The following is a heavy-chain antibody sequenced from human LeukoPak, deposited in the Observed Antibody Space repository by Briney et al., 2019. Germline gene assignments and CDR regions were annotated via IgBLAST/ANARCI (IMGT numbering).Heavy chain of an antibody. J-gene: IGHJ4*02. CDR2: ISGGGGSA. D-gene: IGHD3-10*01. CDR1: GFTFSSYA. CDR3: AKDLNYYGSVDY. V-gene: IGHV3-23*01. Sequence: GGSLRLSCAASGFTFSSYAMSWVRQAPGKGLEWVSTISGGGGSAYYADSVKGRFTISRDNSKNTLYLQMNSLRAEDTAVYYCAKDLNYYGSVDYWGQGTLVTVSS.